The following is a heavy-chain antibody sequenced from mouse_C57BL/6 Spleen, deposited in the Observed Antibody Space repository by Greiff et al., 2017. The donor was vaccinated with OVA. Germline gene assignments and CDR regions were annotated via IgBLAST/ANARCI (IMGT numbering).Heavy chain of an antibody. V-gene: IGHV5-17*01. D-gene: IGHD1-1*01. CDR3: ARPFTTPQDY. Sequence: DVMLVESGGGLVKPGGSLKLSCAASGFTFSDYGMHWVRQAPEKGLEWVAYISSGSSTIYYADTVKGRFTISRDNAKNTLFLQMTSLRSEDTAMYYCARPFTTPQDYWGQGTSVTVSS. CDR2: ISSGSSTI. CDR1: GFTFSDYG. J-gene: IGHJ4*01.